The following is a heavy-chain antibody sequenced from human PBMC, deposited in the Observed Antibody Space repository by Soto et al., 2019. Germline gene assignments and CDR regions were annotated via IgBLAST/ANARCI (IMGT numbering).Heavy chain of an antibody. V-gene: IGHV3-30*18. CDR3: AKDQGGQLALYYGMDV. Sequence: QVQLVESGGGVVQPGRSLRLSCAASGFTFSSYGMHWXXXXXGKGXGXXAVISYDGSNKYYADSVKGRFTISRDNSKNTLYLQMNSLRAEDTAVYYCAKDQGGQLALYYGMDVWGQGTTVTVSS. CDR1: GFTFSSYG. J-gene: IGHJ6*02. CDR2: ISYDGSNK. D-gene: IGHD6-6*01.